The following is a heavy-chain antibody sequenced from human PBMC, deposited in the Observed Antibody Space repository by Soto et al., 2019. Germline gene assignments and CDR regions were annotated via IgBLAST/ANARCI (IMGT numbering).Heavy chain of an antibody. CDR3: ARGGDILTGYVELDY. CDR2: IYYSGST. CDR1: GGSISSYY. D-gene: IGHD3-9*01. Sequence: PSETLSLTCTVSGGSISSYYWSWIRQPPGKGLEWIGYIYYSGSTNYNPSLKSRVTISVDTSKNQFSLKLSSVTAADTAVYYFARGGDILTGYVELDYWGQGTLVTVSS. V-gene: IGHV4-59*01. J-gene: IGHJ4*02.